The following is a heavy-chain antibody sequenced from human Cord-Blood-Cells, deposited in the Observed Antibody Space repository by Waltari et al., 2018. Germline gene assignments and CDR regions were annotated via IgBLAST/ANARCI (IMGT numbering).Heavy chain of an antibody. J-gene: IGHJ4*02. V-gene: IGHV1-24*01. CDR3: ATGRAAAGTLNFDY. CDR2: CDPEDGET. Sequence: QVQLVQSGAEVKKPGASVTVSCKVSGSTLTDLSMPCGGRAPGKGLEWMGGCDPEDGETIYAQKFQGRVTMTEDTSTDTAYMELSSLRSEDTAVYYCATGRAAAGTLNFDYWGQGTLVTVSS. CDR1: GSTLTDLS. D-gene: IGHD6-13*01.